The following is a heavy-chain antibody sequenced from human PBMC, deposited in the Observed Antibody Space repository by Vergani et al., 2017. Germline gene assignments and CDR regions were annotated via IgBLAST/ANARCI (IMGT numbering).Heavy chain of an antibody. CDR2: ISPYNGNT. Sequence: QVQLVQSGAEVKKPGASVKVSCKASGYTFSSYGISWVRQAPGQGLEWMGWISPYNGNTNYAQKFQGRVTMTTDTSTSTAYMELRSLRSDDTAVYYCAREPFGVVIDAFDIWGQGTMVTVSS. CDR3: AREPFGVVIDAFDI. V-gene: IGHV1-18*04. J-gene: IGHJ3*02. D-gene: IGHD3-3*01. CDR1: GYTFSSYG.